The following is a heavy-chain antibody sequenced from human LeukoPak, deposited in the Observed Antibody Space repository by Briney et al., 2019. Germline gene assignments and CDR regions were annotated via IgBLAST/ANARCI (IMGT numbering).Heavy chain of an antibody. CDR2: ISGSGGST. Sequence: GGSLRLSCAASGFTFSSYAVSWVRQAPGKGLEWVSAISGSGGSTYYADSVKGRFTISRDNSKNTLYLQMNSLRAEDTAVYYCAKGSITMIVVVITEHDAFDIWGQGTMVTVSS. CDR3: AKGSITMIVVVITEHDAFDI. J-gene: IGHJ3*02. V-gene: IGHV3-23*01. D-gene: IGHD3-22*01. CDR1: GFTFSSYA.